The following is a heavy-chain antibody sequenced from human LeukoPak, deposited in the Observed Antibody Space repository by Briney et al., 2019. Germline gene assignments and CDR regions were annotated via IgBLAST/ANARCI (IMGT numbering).Heavy chain of an antibody. V-gene: IGHV4-59*12. CDR2: IYYSGST. J-gene: IGHJ4*02. D-gene: IGHD6-6*01. CDR1: GGSISSYY. CDR3: AREGRGIAARQTHIDY. Sequence: SETLSLTCTVSGGSISSYYWSWIRQPPGKGLEWIGYIYYSGSTNYNPSLKSRVTMSVDTSKNQFSLKLSSVTAADTAVYYCAREGRGIAARQTHIDYWGQGTLVTVSS.